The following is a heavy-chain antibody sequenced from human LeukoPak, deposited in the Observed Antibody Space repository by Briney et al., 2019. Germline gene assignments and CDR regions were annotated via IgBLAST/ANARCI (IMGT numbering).Heavy chain of an antibody. CDR2: ISSSGSTI. CDR1: GFTFSSYE. J-gene: IGHJ6*03. CDR3: ATRTVYYYYYMDV. V-gene: IGHV3-48*03. Sequence: GGSLRLSCAASGFTFSSYEMNWVRQAPGKGLEWVPYISSSGSTIYYADSVKGRFTISRDNAKNSLYLQMNSLRAEDTAVYYCATRTVYYYYYMDVWGKGTTVTISS.